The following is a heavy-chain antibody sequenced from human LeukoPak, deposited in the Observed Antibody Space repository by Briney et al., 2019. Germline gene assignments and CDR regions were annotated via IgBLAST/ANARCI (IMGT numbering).Heavy chain of an antibody. CDR2: IYPGDSDT. CDR3: ATTGTAMVTNYFDY. J-gene: IGHJ4*02. V-gene: IGHV5-51*01. D-gene: IGHD5-18*01. Sequence: GESLKISSKGSGYSFTNYWIGWVRPIPGKVLEWMGIIYPGDSDTRYSPSFQVQVTISADKSISTAYLQWSSLKASDTAMYYCATTGTAMVTNYFDYWGQGTLVTVSS. CDR1: GYSFTNYW.